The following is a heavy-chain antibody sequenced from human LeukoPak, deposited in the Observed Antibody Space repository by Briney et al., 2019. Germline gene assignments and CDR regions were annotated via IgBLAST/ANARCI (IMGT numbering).Heavy chain of an antibody. V-gene: IGHV3-23*01. CDR2: ISGSGGNT. J-gene: IGHJ4*02. Sequence: PGGSLRLSCAASGFSFSTYAMTWVRQAPGQGLEWVSAISGSGGNTHYADSVKGRFTISRDNSNSTLYLQVNSLRAEDTAVYYCARGSWEIDCWGQGTLVTVSS. D-gene: IGHD6-13*01. CDR1: GFSFSTYA. CDR3: ARGSWEIDC.